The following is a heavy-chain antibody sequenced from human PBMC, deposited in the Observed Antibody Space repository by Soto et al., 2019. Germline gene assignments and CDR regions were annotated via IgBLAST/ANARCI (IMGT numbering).Heavy chain of an antibody. J-gene: IGHJ4*02. CDR2: IKQDGSEK. CDR3: ARMEQLADVDPFDY. D-gene: IGHD6-13*01. CDR1: GFTFSSYW. Sequence: GSLRLSCAASGFTFSSYWMSWVRQAPGKGLEWVANIKQDGSEKYYVDSVKGRFTISRDNAKNSLYLQMNSLRAEDTAVYYCARMEQLADVDPFDYWGQGTLVTVSS. V-gene: IGHV3-7*01.